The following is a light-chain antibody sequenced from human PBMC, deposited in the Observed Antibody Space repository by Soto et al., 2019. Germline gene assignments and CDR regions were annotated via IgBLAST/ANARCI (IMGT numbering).Light chain of an antibody. Sequence: QPVLTQPPSASGTPGQRVTISCSGGSSNIGSNTVNWYQQLPGKAPKLLIYSNHQRPSGVPDRFSGSKSGTSASLAISGLQSEDEADYYCAAWDDSLNGSHVFGTGTKLTVL. V-gene: IGLV1-44*01. CDR3: AAWDDSLNGSHV. J-gene: IGLJ1*01. CDR2: SNH. CDR1: SSNIGSNT.